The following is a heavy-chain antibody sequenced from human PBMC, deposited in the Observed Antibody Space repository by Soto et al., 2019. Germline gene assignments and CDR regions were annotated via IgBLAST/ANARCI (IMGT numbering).Heavy chain of an antibody. D-gene: IGHD3-3*01. V-gene: IGHV1-24*01. J-gene: IGHJ6*02. CDR3: ARGGELRFLEWSINYYYGMDV. CDR1: GYTLTELS. CDR2: FDPEDGET. Sequence: ASVKVSCKVSGYTLTELSMHWVRQAPGKGLEWMGGFDPEDGETIYAQKFQGRVTMTEDTSTDTAYMELSSLRSDDTAVYYCARGGELRFLEWSINYYYGMDVWGQGTTVTVSS.